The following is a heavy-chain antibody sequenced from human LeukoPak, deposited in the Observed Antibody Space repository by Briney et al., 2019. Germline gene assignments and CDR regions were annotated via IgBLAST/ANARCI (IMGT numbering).Heavy chain of an antibody. V-gene: IGHV3-53*01. CDR1: GFTVSSNY. CDR2: IYSGGST. CDR3: ARDQYGDYDDIPFDY. Sequence: GGSLRLSCAASGFTVSSNYMSWVRQAPGKGLEWVSVIYSGGSTYYADSVKGRFTISRDNSKNTLYLQMNSLRAEDTAVYYCARDQYGDYDDIPFDYWGQGTLVTVSS. J-gene: IGHJ4*02. D-gene: IGHD4-17*01.